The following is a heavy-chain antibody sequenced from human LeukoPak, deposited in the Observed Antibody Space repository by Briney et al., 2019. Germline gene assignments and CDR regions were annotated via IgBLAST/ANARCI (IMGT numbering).Heavy chain of an antibody. D-gene: IGHD5-24*01. CDR2: ISGSGGST. V-gene: IGHV3-23*01. CDR1: GFTFSSYG. J-gene: IGHJ4*02. Sequence: GGTLRLSCAASGFTFSSYGMSWVRQAPGKGLEWVSAISGSGGSTYYADSVKGRFTISRDNAKNSLYLQMNSLRAEDTAVYYCARDDGDGYNWYFDYWGQGTLVTVSS. CDR3: ARDDGDGYNWYFDY.